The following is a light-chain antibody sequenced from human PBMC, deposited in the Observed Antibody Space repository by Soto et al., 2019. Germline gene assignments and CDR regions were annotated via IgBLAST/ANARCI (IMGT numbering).Light chain of an antibody. CDR1: QSVSSS. V-gene: IGKV3-11*01. CDR3: QQRSSWPLT. Sequence: EIVLTQSPATLSLSPGETATLSCRASQSVSSSLAWYQQKPGQTPRLLIYDASNRATGIPARFSGSGSGTDFTLTVSSLEPEDFAVYYCQQRSSWPLTFGGGTQVAIK. CDR2: DAS. J-gene: IGKJ4*01.